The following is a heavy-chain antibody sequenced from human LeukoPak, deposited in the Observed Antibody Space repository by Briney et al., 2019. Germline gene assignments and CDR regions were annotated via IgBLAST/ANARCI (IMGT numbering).Heavy chain of an antibody. V-gene: IGHV1-46*01. CDR3: ARDSATGSYYAGSWFDP. J-gene: IGHJ5*02. D-gene: IGHD3-10*01. CDR1: GYTFTSCY. Sequence: GASVKVSCKASGYTFTSCYMHWVRQAPGQGLEWMGIINPSGGSTSYAQKFQGRVTMTTDTSTSTAYMELRSLRSDDTAVYYCARDSATGSYYAGSWFDPWGQGTLVTVSS. CDR2: INPSGGST.